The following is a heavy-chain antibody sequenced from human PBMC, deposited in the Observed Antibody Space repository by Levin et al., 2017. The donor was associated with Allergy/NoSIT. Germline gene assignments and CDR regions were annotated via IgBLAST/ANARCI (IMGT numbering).Heavy chain of an antibody. V-gene: IGHV3-30*18. Sequence: QPGGSLRLSCAASGFTFSNYGMHWVRQAPGKGLEWVAAISNDGSNKYYADSVKGRFTISRDNSKNTLYLQMNSLRAEDTAVYYCAKDSASCSSNSATYGMEVWGQGTSVTVS. D-gene: IGHD2-2*01. CDR1: GFTFSNYG. CDR2: ISNDGSNK. J-gene: IGHJ6*02. CDR3: AKDSASCSSNSATYGMEV.